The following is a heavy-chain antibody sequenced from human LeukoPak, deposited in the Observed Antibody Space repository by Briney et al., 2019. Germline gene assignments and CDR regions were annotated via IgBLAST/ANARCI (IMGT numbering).Heavy chain of an antibody. D-gene: IGHD4-17*01. CDR2: IVHDGNNK. J-gene: IGHJ4*02. CDR1: GFTFNSYG. V-gene: IGHV3-30*18. CDR3: AKVGGDYDYFDY. Sequence: GGSLRLSCAASGFTFNSYGMHWVRQAPGKGLEWVAVIVHDGNNKYYADSVKGRFTISRDNSKNTLYLQMNSLRAEDTAVYYCAKVGGDYDYFDYWGQGTLVTVSS.